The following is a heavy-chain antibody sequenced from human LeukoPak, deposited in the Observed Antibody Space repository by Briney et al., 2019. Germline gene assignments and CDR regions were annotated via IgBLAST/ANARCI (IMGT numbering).Heavy chain of an antibody. D-gene: IGHD2-2*01. V-gene: IGHV4-30-2*01. J-gene: IGHJ4*02. Sequence: PSQTLSLTCTVAGGSISSGGYYWSWIRQPPGKGLEWIGYIYHSGSTYYNPSLKSRVTISVDRSKNQFSLKLSSVTAADTAVYYCVGYQLLSWVDYWGQGTLVTVSS. CDR3: VGYQLLSWVDY. CDR1: GGSISSGGYY. CDR2: IYHSGST.